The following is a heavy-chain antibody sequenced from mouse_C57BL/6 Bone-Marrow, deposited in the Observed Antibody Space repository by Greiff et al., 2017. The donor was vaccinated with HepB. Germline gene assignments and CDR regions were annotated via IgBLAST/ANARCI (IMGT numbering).Heavy chain of an antibody. CDR3: ASPIYYYGSSYLYWYFDV. J-gene: IGHJ1*03. V-gene: IGHV5-6*01. Sequence: DVHLVESGGDLVKPGRSLKLSCAASGFTFSSYGMSWVRPTPDKRLEWVATISSGGSYTYYPDSVKGRFTISRDNAKNTLYLQMSSLKSEDTAMYCCASPIYYYGSSYLYWYFDVWGTGTTVTVSS. CDR1: GFTFSSYG. CDR2: ISSGGSYT. D-gene: IGHD1-1*01.